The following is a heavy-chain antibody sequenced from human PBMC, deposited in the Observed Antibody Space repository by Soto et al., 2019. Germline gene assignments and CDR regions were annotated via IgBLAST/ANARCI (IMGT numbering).Heavy chain of an antibody. CDR3: AKGCPYYYILTGATDYYGMDV. CDR2: ISYDGSNK. J-gene: IGHJ6*02. CDR1: GFTFSSYG. D-gene: IGHD3-9*01. Sequence: GGSLRLSCAASGFTFSSYGMHWVRQAPGKGLEWVAVISYDGSNKYYADSVKGRFTISRDNSKNTLYLQMNSLRAEDTAVYYCAKGCPYYYILTGATDYYGMDVWGQGTTVTVSS. V-gene: IGHV3-30*18.